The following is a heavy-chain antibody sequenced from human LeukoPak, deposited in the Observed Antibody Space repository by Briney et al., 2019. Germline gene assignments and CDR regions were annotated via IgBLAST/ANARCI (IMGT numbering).Heavy chain of an antibody. CDR1: GRSISSYY. Sequence: SETLSLTCTVSGRSISSYYWSWIRQPPGKGLEWIGYIFYSGSTNYNPSLKSRVTISEDTSKNQFSLKLSSVTAADTAVYYCATTQAWELNAFAFWGQGTMVTVSS. D-gene: IGHD1-26*01. CDR2: IFYSGST. V-gene: IGHV4-59*08. CDR3: ATTQAWELNAFAF. J-gene: IGHJ3*01.